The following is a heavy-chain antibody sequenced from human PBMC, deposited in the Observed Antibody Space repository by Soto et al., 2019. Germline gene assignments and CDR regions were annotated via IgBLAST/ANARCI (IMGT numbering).Heavy chain of an antibody. V-gene: IGHV4-34*01. CDR3: ARVRDLTGYWSRWYFDY. Sequence: QVQLQQWGAGLLKPSETLSLTCAVYGGSFSGYYWSWIRQPPGKGLEWIGEINHSGSTNYNPSLKSRVTISVDTSKNQFSLKLSSVTAADTAVYYCARVRDLTGYWSRWYFDYWGQGTLVTVSS. D-gene: IGHD3-9*01. CDR2: INHSGST. CDR1: GGSFSGYY. J-gene: IGHJ4*02.